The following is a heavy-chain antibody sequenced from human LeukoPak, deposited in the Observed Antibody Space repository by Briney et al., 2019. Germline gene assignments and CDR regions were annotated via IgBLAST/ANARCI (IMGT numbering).Heavy chain of an antibody. CDR3: ARDAPSPTGYYYYGMDV. J-gene: IGHJ6*02. D-gene: IGHD3-9*01. CDR2: TYYRSKWYN. Sequence: SQTLSLTCAISGDSVSSNSAAWNWIRQSPSRGLEWLGRTYYRSKWYNDYAVSVKSQITINPDTSKNQFSLQLNSVTPEDTAVYYCARDAPSPTGYYYYGMDVWGQGTTVTVSS. V-gene: IGHV6-1*01. CDR1: GDSVSSNSAA.